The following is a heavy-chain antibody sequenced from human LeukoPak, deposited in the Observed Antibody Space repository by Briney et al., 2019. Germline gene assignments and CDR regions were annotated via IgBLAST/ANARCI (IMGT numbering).Heavy chain of an antibody. CDR2: IYSGGST. Sequence: GGSLRLSCAASGFTVSSNYMSWVRQAPGKGLEWVSVIYSGGSTYYADSVKGRFTISRDNAKNSLYLQMNSLRAEDTAVYYCARDMPVTTTTFDYWGQGTLVTVSS. CDR3: ARDMPVTTTTFDY. D-gene: IGHD4-17*01. V-gene: IGHV3-53*01. J-gene: IGHJ4*02. CDR1: GFTVSSNY.